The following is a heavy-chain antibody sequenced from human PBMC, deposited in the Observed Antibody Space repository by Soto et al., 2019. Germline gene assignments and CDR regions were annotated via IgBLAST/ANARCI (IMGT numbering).Heavy chain of an antibody. V-gene: IGHV3-64*04. CDR2: INDNGDSE. CDR1: GFDFSAYA. D-gene: IGHD3-3*01. J-gene: IGHJ4*02. CDR3: AIARVADSSLDH. Sequence: GGSLRLSCSASGFDFSAYAMHWVRQAPEKGLEYISAINDNGDSEYYTQSVEGRFTISRDNPRNTLFLHVNSPRADDTAVYYCAIARVADSSLDHWGQGTMVTVYS.